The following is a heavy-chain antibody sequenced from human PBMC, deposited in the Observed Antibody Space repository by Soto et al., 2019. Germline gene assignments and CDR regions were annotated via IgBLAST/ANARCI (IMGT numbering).Heavy chain of an antibody. V-gene: IGHV5-51*01. CDR1: GYSFTSYW. J-gene: IGHJ3*02. D-gene: IGHD1-26*01. CDR2: IYPGDSDT. Sequence: PXESLKISCKGSGYSFTSYWIGWVRQMPEKGLQWMGIIYPGDSDTRYSPSFQGQVTISADKSISTAYLQWSSLKASDTAMYYCARLILGATDAFDISGQGSMVTVSS. CDR3: ARLILGATDAFDI.